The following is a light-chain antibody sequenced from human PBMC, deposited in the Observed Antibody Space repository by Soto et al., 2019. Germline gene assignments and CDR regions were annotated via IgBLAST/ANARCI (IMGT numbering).Light chain of an antibody. CDR2: DAS. J-gene: IGKJ4*01. Sequence: DIHMTQSPSTVSASVGDRVTITCRASQSFSTYLAGYQQKPGNAPKLLIYDASTLKSGVPSRFRGSGSGTEFTLAISSLQHDDFETYYCQQYNTYPLTLGGGTKVDIK. V-gene: IGKV1-5*01. CDR3: QQYNTYPLT. CDR1: QSFSTY.